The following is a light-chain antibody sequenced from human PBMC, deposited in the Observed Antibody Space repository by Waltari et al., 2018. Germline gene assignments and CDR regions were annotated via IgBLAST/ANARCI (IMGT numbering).Light chain of an antibody. V-gene: IGLV2-14*03. Sequence: QSALTQPASVSGSPGQSITISCTATRNDVGASNFVSWYQQHPARAPQLMIYDVTERPSGITYRFSGSKSANTASLTISGLLPEDEAIYYCSSFTDTHTLLFGGGTTVTVL. CDR1: RNDVGASNF. CDR3: SSFTDTHTLL. CDR2: DVT. J-gene: IGLJ2*01.